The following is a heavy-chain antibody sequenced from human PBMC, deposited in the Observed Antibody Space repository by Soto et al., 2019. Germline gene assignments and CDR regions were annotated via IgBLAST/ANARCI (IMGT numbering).Heavy chain of an antibody. J-gene: IGHJ5*02. Sequence: GESLKISCKGSEYSFTSYWISWVRQMPGKGLEWMGRIDPSDSYTNYSPSIQGHDTISVDKSISTAYLQWSSLKASDSAMYYFALLCVLFFELLAFTHPWFALWRQGTLVPASS. CDR2: IDPSDSYT. D-gene: IGHD3-10*01. V-gene: IGHV5-10-1*01. CDR3: ALLCVLFFELLAFTHPWFAL. CDR1: EYSFTSYW.